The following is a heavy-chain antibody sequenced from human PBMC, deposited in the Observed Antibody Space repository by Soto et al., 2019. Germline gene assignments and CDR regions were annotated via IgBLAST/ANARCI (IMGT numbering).Heavy chain of an antibody. J-gene: IGHJ5*02. V-gene: IGHV4-30-2*05. D-gene: IGHD5-12*01. CDR2: IHVTGYT. CDR3: ARDQYSGYDFAL. Sequence: QLQLRESGSRLVQPSQTLTLICSVSGDSITSGSYSWSWIRQAPGKGLEWIGNIHVTGYTSFSPSLRRRLTMSVDTSQNQLSLQLTSVTAADTAVYYCARDQYSGYDFALWGQGTLVTVSS. CDR1: GDSITSGSYS.